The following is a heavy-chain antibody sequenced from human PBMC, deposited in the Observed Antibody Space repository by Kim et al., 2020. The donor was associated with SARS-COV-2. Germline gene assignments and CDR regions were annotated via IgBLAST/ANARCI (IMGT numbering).Heavy chain of an antibody. D-gene: IGHD3-9*01. CDR2: IYYSGST. V-gene: IGHV4-59*08. J-gene: IGHJ6*02. CDR3: ARLAPAHYEILTGYLYYYGMDV. Sequence: GYIYYSGSTNYNTSLKSRVTISVDTSKNQFSLKLSSVTAADTAVYYCARLAPAHYEILTGYLYYYGMDVWGQGTTVTVSS.